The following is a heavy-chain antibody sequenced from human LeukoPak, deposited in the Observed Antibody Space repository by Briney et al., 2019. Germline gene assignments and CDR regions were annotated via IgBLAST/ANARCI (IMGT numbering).Heavy chain of an antibody. CDR1: GYAFTSYD. J-gene: IGHJ4*02. CDR3: ARRPRRKYFDY. CDR2: INPNSGNT. Sequence: ASVKVSCKASGYAFTSYDINWVRQATGQGLEWMGWINPNSGNTRYAQKFQGRVTMTRNTPISTAYMELSSLRSEDTAVYYCARRPRRKYFDYWGQGTLVTVSS. D-gene: IGHD6-25*01. V-gene: IGHV1-8*01.